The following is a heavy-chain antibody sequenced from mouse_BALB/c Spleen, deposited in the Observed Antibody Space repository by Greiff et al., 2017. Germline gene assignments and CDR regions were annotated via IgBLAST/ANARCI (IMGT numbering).Heavy chain of an antibody. D-gene: IGHD4-1*01. CDR1: GFTFSSYA. CDR2: ISSGGSYT. Sequence: EVQVVESGGGLVKPGGSLKLSCAASGFTFSSYAMSWVRQSPEKRLEWVAEISSGGSYTYYPDTVTGRFTISRDNAKNTLYLEMSSLRSEDTAMYYCARVTGTNFDVWGAGTTVTVSS. J-gene: IGHJ1*01. V-gene: IGHV5-9-4*01. CDR3: ARVTGTNFDV.